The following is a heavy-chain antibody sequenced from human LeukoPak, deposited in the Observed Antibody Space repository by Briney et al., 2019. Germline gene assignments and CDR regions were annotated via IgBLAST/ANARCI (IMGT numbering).Heavy chain of an antibody. D-gene: IGHD4-17*01. CDR3: GRTTVTTLGYYFDY. V-gene: IGHV1-2*02. Sequence: ASVKVSCKVSGYTLTELSMHWVRQAPGQGLEWMGWINPNSGGTNYAQKFQGRVTMTRDTSISTAYMELSRLRSDDTAVYYCGRTTVTTLGYYFDYWGQGTLVTVSS. CDR2: INPNSGGT. J-gene: IGHJ4*02. CDR1: GYTLTELS.